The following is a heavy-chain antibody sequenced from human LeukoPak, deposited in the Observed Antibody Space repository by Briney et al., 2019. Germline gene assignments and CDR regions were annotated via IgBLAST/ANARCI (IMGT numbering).Heavy chain of an antibody. J-gene: IGHJ6*02. V-gene: IGHV4-34*01. D-gene: IGHD2-2*02. Sequence: PSETLSLTCAVYGGSFSGYYWSWLRQPPGKGLEWIGEINHSGSTNYNPSLKSRVTISVDTSKNQFSLKLSSVTAADTAVYYCARGFGYCSSTSCYTTTRAYYGMDVWGQGTTVTVSS. CDR1: GGSFSGYY. CDR2: INHSGST. CDR3: ARGFGYCSSTSCYTTTRAYYGMDV.